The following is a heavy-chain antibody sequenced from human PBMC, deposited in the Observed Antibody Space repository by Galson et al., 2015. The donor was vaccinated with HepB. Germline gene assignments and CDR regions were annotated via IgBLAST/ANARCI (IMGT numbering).Heavy chain of an antibody. CDR2: ISGSGGST. Sequence: SLRLSCAASGFTFSSYAMSWVRQAPGKGLEWVSAISGSGGSTYYADSVKGRFTISRDDSKNTLYLQMNSLRAEDTAVYYCAKPERGLAAAMTYTPFWGQGTLVTVSS. J-gene: IGHJ4*02. D-gene: IGHD6-13*01. CDR1: GFTFSSYA. V-gene: IGHV3-23*01. CDR3: AKPERGLAAAMTYTPF.